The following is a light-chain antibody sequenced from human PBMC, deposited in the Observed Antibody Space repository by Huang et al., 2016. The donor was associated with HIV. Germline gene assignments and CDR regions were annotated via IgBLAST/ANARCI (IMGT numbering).Light chain of an antibody. CDR2: DKS. V-gene: IGKV3-11*01. CDR3: QQRSNWPLT. CDR1: QSVSTY. J-gene: IGKJ4*01. Sequence: EIVLTQSPATLSLSPGERATLSCRASQSVSTYLAWYQQKPGQAPRRLIYDKSNRATGIPARFSGSGSGTDFTLTISSLEPEDFAVYYCQQRSNWPLTFGGGTKVEIK.